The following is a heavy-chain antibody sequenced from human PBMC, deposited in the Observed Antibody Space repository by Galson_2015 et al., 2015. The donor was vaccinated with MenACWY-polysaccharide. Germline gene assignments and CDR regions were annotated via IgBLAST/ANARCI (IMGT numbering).Heavy chain of an antibody. Sequence: SLRLSCAVSGFTITSYAVNWVRQAPGRGLEWVAVISGSGTDIRYADSVKGRFTISRDTSKSTVYLQMNSLRGEDTAKYYCAKASQWGAAAVGSFDHWGQGTLVTVSS. V-gene: IGHV3-23*01. CDR2: ISGSGTDI. CDR3: AKASQWGAAAVGSFDH. D-gene: IGHD6-13*01. CDR1: GFTITSYA. J-gene: IGHJ4*02.